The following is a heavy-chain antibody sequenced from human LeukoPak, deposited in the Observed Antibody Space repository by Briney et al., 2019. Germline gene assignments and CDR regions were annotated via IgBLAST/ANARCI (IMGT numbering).Heavy chain of an antibody. Sequence: QTGGSLRLSCAAPGFTFSSYAMSWVRQAPGKGLEWVSAISGSGGSTYYADSVKGRFTISRDNSKNTLYLQMNSLRAEDTAVYYCATPGGAVVVPAAIRYFQHWGQGTLVTVSS. CDR3: ATPGGAVVVPAAIRYFQH. V-gene: IGHV3-23*01. CDR1: GFTFSSYA. D-gene: IGHD2-2*02. J-gene: IGHJ1*01. CDR2: ISGSGGST.